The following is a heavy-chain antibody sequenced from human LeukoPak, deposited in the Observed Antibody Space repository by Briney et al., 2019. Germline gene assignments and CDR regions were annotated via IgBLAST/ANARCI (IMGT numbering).Heavy chain of an antibody. Sequence: SETLSLTCTVSGGSISSSSYYWGWIRQPPGKGLEWIGSIYYSGSTYYNPSLKSRVTISVDTSKNQFSLKPSSVTAADTAVYYCAGGGDIVATTNFDYWGQGTLVTVSS. V-gene: IGHV4-39*07. J-gene: IGHJ4*02. CDR1: GGSISSSSYY. CDR3: AGGGDIVATTNFDY. CDR2: IYYSGST. D-gene: IGHD5-12*01.